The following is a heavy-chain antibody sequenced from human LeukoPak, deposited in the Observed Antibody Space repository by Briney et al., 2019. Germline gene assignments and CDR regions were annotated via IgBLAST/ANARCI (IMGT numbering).Heavy chain of an antibody. V-gene: IGHV5-51*01. J-gene: IGHJ6*03. Sequence: EAPMISCWAAAYSFISCCVGWWLQLPGKDGQGMGFIYPGGSDTRYSPSFQGQVTISADKSISTAYLQWSSLKASDTAMYYCARAVAGAYYYYYMDVWGKGTTVTVSS. CDR2: IYPGGSDT. CDR3: ARAVAGAYYYYYMDV. CDR1: AYSFISCC. D-gene: IGHD6-19*01.